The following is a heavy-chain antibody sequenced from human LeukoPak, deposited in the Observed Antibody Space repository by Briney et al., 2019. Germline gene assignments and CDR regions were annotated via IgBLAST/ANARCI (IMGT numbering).Heavy chain of an antibody. D-gene: IGHD2-15*01. J-gene: IGHJ4*02. CDR3: ARDGNCSGGSCSLDY. CDR1: GYTFTGHY. Sequence: GASVKVSFKASGYTFTGHYIHWVRQAPGQGLEWMGWINPNSGGTNYAQKFQGRVTMTRDTSINSAYMELRRLRSDDTAVYYCARDGNCSGGSCSLDYWGQGTLVTVSS. V-gene: IGHV1-2*02. CDR2: INPNSGGT.